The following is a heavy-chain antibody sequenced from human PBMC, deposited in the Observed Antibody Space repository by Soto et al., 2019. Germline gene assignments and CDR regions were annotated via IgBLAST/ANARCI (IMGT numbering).Heavy chain of an antibody. CDR2: INAGKGDT. J-gene: IGHJ4*02. D-gene: IGHD1-26*01. V-gene: IGHV1-3*01. CDR3: ARNILGGTTHY. CDR1: GYTFTNHA. Sequence: GASVKVSCKASGYTFTNHAIHWVRQAPGQGLEWMGWINAGKGDTKYPQRFQGRVTITRDTSASTAYMELSSLRSEDTAVYYCARNILGGTTHYWGQGTLVTVSS.